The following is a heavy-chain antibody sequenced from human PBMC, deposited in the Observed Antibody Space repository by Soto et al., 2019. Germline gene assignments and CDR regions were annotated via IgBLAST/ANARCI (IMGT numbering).Heavy chain of an antibody. V-gene: IGHV4-34*01. CDR3: ARARYYDTYLDY. J-gene: IGHJ4*02. Sequence: QVQLQQWGAGLLKPSETLSLTCAVYGGSFSGYYWSWIRQPPGKGLEWIGEINHSGSPNYNPSLKSRVTISVDTSKNQFSLKLSSVTAADPAVYYCARARYYDTYLDYWGQGTLVTVSS. D-gene: IGHD3-22*01. CDR2: INHSGSP. CDR1: GGSFSGYY.